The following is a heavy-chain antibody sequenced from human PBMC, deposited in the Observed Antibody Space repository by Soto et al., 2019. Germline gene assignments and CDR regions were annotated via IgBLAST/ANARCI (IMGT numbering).Heavy chain of an antibody. CDR3: ASSKNDVEVVSVWFDP. Sequence: SETLSLTCAVSGGSITRGGYSWGWIRQPPGQGLVWIGYKYHSGNTYYNPPLKDRDTISLAESTNQLSLRLNHVTAADWAVCFGASSKNDVEVVSVWFDPWGQGTLVTVSS. CDR1: GGSITRGGYS. V-gene: IGHV4-30-2*01. D-gene: IGHD2-21*01. CDR2: KYHSGNT. J-gene: IGHJ5*02.